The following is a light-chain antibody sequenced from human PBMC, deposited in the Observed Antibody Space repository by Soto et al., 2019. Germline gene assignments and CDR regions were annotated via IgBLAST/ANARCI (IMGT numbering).Light chain of an antibody. Sequence: DIQMTQSPSSLSASLGDRVTISCRASQGIGVYLAWFQQKPGNVPKLLIYATSTLESGVPSRFSGSGSGTDFTLTISSPQPEDVATYYCQKYNSAPLTFGGGTKVEIK. CDR1: QGIGVY. V-gene: IGKV1-27*01. CDR2: ATS. CDR3: QKYNSAPLT. J-gene: IGKJ4*01.